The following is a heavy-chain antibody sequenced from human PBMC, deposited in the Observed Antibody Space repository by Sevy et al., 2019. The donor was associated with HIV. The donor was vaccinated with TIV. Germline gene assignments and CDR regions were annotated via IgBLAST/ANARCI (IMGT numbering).Heavy chain of an antibody. J-gene: IGHJ4*02. CDR1: GYTFTNND. V-gene: IGHV1-8*01. CDR3: ARVSPCGGDCYYFDF. D-gene: IGHD2-21*02. Sequence: ASVKVSCTASGYTFTNNDIIWVRQATGQGLEWVGGMNPNSADTGYALKFQGRVTLTNNPSRSTAYMELGSLTSEDTAVYYCARVSPCGGDCYYFDFWGQGTLLTVSS. CDR2: MNPNSADT.